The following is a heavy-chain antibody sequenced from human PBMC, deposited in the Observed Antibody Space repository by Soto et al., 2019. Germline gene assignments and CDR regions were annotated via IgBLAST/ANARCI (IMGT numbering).Heavy chain of an antibody. J-gene: IGHJ5*02. CDR3: AKRYSSIWTEFDP. CDR1: GFPFSDYA. Sequence: GGSLRLSCAASGFPFSDYALSWVRQAPGKGLEWVSTIGGVGGSTYHADSVKGRFTISRDNSKSTMYLQMNSLRAEDTAVYYCAKRYSSIWTEFDPWGQGTLVTVSS. CDR2: IGGVGGST. V-gene: IGHV3-23*01. D-gene: IGHD6-13*01.